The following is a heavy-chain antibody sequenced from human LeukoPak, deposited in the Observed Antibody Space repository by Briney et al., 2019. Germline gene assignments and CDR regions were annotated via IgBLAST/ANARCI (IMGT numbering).Heavy chain of an antibody. Sequence: GASVKVSCKASGYTFTSYGISWVRQAPGQGLEWMGWISAYNGNTNYAQKLQGRVTMTTDTSTSTAYMELRSLRSDDTAVYYCARARTVYYGSGSYQYPDEDYWGQGTLVTVSS. J-gene: IGHJ4*02. D-gene: IGHD3-10*01. CDR1: GYTFTSYG. CDR3: ARARTVYYGSGSYQYPDEDY. V-gene: IGHV1-18*01. CDR2: ISAYNGNT.